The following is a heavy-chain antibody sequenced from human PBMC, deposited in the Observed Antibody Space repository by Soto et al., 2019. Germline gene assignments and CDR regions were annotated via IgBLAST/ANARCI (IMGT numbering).Heavy chain of an antibody. Sequence: TSETLSLTCTVSGGSITSFNWNWLRQPPGKALEWIGYVYNSGSTNYNPSLKSRVTISVDTSKNQFSLKVNSVTAADTAVYYCARRAVVAVTGSLDNWLDPWGQGILVTVS. CDR2: VYNSGST. CDR3: ARRAVVAVTGSLDNWLDP. J-gene: IGHJ5*02. V-gene: IGHV4-59*01. D-gene: IGHD2-21*01. CDR1: GGSITSFN.